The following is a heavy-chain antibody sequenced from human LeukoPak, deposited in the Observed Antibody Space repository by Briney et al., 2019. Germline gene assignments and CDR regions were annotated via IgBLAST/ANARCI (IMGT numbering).Heavy chain of an antibody. Sequence: ASVKVSCKASGHTFTSYYMHWVRQAPGQGLEWMGIINPSGGSTSYAQKFQGRVTMTRDTSTSTVFMELSSLRSEDTAVYYCASEPQYYDLWSGYYSNYYYYYGMDVWGQGTTVTVSS. V-gene: IGHV1-46*01. CDR3: ASEPQYYDLWSGYYSNYYYYYGMDV. D-gene: IGHD3-3*01. J-gene: IGHJ6*02. CDR1: GHTFTSYY. CDR2: INPSGGST.